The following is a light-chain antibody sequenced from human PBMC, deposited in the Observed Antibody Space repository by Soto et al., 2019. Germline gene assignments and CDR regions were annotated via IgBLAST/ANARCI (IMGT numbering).Light chain of an antibody. CDR2: GAS. J-gene: IGKJ1*01. V-gene: IGKV3-20*01. CDR3: QQYNNWPRGS. CDR1: QIISSSY. Sequence: EIVLTQSPGTLSVSLGDRATLSCRASQIISSSYLAWYQQKPGQAPRLLFYGASNRATGIPDRFSGSGSGTDFTLTISRLEPEDFAVYYCQQYNNWPRGSFGQGTKVDIK.